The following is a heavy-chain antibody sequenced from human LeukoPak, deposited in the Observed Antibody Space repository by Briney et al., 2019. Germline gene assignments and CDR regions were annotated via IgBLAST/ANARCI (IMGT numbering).Heavy chain of an antibody. V-gene: IGHV1-8*01. CDR3: ASNAWSSGSGSYP. J-gene: IGHJ5*02. CDR2: MNPNSGNT. CDR1: GYTFTSYD. D-gene: IGHD3-10*01. Sequence: GASVKVSCKASGYTFTSYDINWVQQATGQGLEWMGWMNPNSGNTGYAQKFQGRVTMTRNTSISTAYMELSSLRSEDTAVYYCASNAWSSGSGSYPWGQGTLVTVSS.